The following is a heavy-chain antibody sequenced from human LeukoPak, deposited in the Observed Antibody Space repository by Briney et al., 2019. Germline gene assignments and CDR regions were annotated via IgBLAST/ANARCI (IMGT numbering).Heavy chain of an antibody. CDR3: ARSGVRDFWSGYPRYFDY. Sequence: GASVKVSCKASGYTFTGYYMHWVRQAPGQGLEWMGWINPNSGGTNYAQKFQGRVTMTRDTSISTAYMELSRLRPDDTAVYYCARSGVRDFWSGYPRYFDYWGQGTLVTVSS. CDR2: INPNSGGT. V-gene: IGHV1-2*02. CDR1: GYTFTGYY. D-gene: IGHD3-3*01. J-gene: IGHJ4*02.